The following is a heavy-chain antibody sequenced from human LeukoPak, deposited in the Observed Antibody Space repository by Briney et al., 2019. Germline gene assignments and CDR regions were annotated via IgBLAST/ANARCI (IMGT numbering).Heavy chain of an antibody. CDR2: IYTSGST. CDR3: AREQWLANYFDY. D-gene: IGHD6-19*01. Sequence: SETLSLTCTVSGGSISSYYWSWIRQPAGKGLEWIGRIYTSGSTNYNPCLKSRVTMSVDTSKNQFSLKLSSVTAADTAVYYCAREQWLANYFDYWGQGTLVTVSS. V-gene: IGHV4-4*07. J-gene: IGHJ4*02. CDR1: GGSISSYY.